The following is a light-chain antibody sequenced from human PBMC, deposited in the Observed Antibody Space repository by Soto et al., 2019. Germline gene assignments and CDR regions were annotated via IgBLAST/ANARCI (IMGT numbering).Light chain of an antibody. CDR3: QPRSNWPPRT. Sequence: EIVLTQSPATLSLSPGERATLSCRASQSVSSYLAWYQQKPGQAPRLLIYDASNRATGIPARFSGSGSGTDFTLTISSLEPEDFAVYYCQPRSNWPPRTFGGGTKVEIK. CDR1: QSVSSY. J-gene: IGKJ4*01. V-gene: IGKV3-11*01. CDR2: DAS.